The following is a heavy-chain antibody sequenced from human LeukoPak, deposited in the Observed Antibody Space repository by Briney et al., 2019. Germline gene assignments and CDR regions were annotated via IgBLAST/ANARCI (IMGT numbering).Heavy chain of an antibody. V-gene: IGHV4-31*03. J-gene: IGHJ4*02. CDR2: ISYSGST. Sequence: SETLSLTCTVSGGSISSGDYYWSWIRQHPGKGLEWIGYISYSGSTYYNPSLKSRVTISVDTSKNQFSLRLSSVTAADTAVYYCARASYNTGVRLNSWGQGTLVTVSS. CDR1: GGSISSGDYY. CDR3: ARASYNTGVRLNS. D-gene: IGHD6-19*01.